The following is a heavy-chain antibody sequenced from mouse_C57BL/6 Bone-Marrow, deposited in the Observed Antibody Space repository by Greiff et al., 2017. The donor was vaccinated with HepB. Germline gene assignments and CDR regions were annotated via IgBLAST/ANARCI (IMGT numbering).Heavy chain of an antibody. Sequence: LQESGPGLVQPSQSLSITCTVSGFSLTSYGVHWVRQSPGKGLEWLGVIWSGGSTDYNAAFISRLSISKDNSKSQVFFKMNSLQADDTAIYYCARNNDYDWFAYWGQGTLVTVSA. J-gene: IGHJ3*01. CDR3: ARNNDYDWFAY. V-gene: IGHV2-2*01. D-gene: IGHD2-4*01. CDR1: GFSLTSYG. CDR2: IWSGGST.